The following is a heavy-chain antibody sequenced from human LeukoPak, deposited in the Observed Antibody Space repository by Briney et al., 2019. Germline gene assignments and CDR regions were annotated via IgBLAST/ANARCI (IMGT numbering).Heavy chain of an antibody. CDR3: AKEGGLQSLPYTWFDP. Sequence: GGTLRLSCAASGFTFSSFAMSWVRQAPEKGLEWVSSISGFAGSIYYADSVKGRFTISRDNSKNTLYLLMTSLRAEDTALYYCAKEGGLQSLPYTWFDPWGQGTLVTVST. J-gene: IGHJ5*02. CDR1: GFTFSSFA. D-gene: IGHD5-24*01. CDR2: ISGFAGSI. V-gene: IGHV3-23*01.